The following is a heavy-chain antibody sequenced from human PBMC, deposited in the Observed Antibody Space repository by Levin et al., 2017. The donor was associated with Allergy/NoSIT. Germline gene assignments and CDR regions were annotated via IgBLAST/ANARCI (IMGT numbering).Heavy chain of an antibody. CDR3: ARDAPYYDILTGYSDSYFDY. D-gene: IGHD3-9*01. Sequence: GESLKISCAASGFTVSNSYMSWVRQAPGKGLEWVSVIYSGGSTYYADSVKGRFTISRDNSKNTVYLQMNSLRAEDTAVYYCARDAPYYDILTGYSDSYFDYWGQGTLVTVSS. J-gene: IGHJ4*02. CDR2: IYSGGST. CDR1: GFTVSNSY. V-gene: IGHV3-66*01.